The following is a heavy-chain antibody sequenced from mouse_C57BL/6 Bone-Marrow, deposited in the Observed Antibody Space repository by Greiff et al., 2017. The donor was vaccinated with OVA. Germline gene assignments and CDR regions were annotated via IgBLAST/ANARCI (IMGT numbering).Heavy chain of an antibody. J-gene: IGHJ2*01. D-gene: IGHD1-1*01. Sequence: QVQLQQSGAELARPGASVKLSCKASGYTFTSYGISWVKQRTGQGLEWIGEIYPRSGNTYYNEKFKGKATLTADKSSSTAYMELRSLTSEDSAVYYCASRDYYGSSPLDYWGQGTTLTVSS. CDR1: GYTFTSYG. CDR2: IYPRSGNT. CDR3: ASRDYYGSSPLDY. V-gene: IGHV1-81*01.